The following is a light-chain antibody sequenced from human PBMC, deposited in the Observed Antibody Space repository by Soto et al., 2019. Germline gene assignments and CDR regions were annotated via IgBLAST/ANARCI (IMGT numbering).Light chain of an antibody. J-gene: IGLJ2*01. CDR3: AAWGDSLNGPV. CDR1: SSNIGSNT. Sequence: QSVLTQPPSASGTPGQRVTISCSGSSSNIGSNTVNWYQQLPGTAPKLLIYSNNQRPSGVPDRFSGSKSGTSASLAISGLQSEDEADYYCAAWGDSLNGPVFGGGTPLTVL. V-gene: IGLV1-44*01. CDR2: SNN.